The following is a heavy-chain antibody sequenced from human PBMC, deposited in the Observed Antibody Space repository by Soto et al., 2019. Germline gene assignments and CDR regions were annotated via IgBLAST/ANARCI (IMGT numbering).Heavy chain of an antibody. Sequence: GSLRLSCAASGFTFSSYEMNWVRQAPGKGLEWVSYISSSGSTIYYADSVKGRFTISRDNAKNSLYLQMNSLRAEDTAVYYCAREKYYDFWSGPIYGMDVWGQGTTVTVSS. J-gene: IGHJ6*02. CDR2: ISSSGSTI. CDR1: GFTFSSYE. V-gene: IGHV3-48*03. CDR3: AREKYYDFWSGPIYGMDV. D-gene: IGHD3-3*01.